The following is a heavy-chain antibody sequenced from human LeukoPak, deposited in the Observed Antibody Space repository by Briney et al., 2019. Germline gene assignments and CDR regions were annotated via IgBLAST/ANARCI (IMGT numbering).Heavy chain of an antibody. CDR1: GYTFTSYG. J-gene: IGHJ4*02. Sequence: ASVKVSCKASGYTFTSYGISWVRQAPGQGLEWMGWISAYNGNTNYAQKLQGRVTMTTDTSTSTAYMELWSLRSDDTAVYYCAKVGRDGYNPGDFDYWGQGTLVTVSS. V-gene: IGHV1-18*01. D-gene: IGHD5-24*01. CDR2: ISAYNGNT. CDR3: AKVGRDGYNPGDFDY.